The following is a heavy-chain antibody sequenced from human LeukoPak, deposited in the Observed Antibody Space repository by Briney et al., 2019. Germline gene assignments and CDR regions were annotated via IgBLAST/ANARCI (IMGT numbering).Heavy chain of an antibody. CDR3: ARVCRSAYSSSCEDAFDI. CDR1: GGSFSGYY. Sequence: SETLSLTCAVYGGSFSGYYWSWIRQPPGRGLEWIGEINHSGSTNYKPSVKSRVTISVDTSKNQFSLKLSSVTAADTAVYYCARVCRSAYSSSCEDAFDIWGQGTMVTVSS. V-gene: IGHV4-34*01. CDR2: INHSGST. J-gene: IGHJ3*02. D-gene: IGHD6-6*01.